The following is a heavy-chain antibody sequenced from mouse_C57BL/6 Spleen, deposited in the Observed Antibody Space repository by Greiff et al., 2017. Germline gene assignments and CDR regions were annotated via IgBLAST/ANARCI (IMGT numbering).Heavy chain of an antibody. V-gene: IGHV1-19*01. J-gene: IGHJ1*03. CDR1: GYTFTDYY. CDR2: INPYNGGT. CDR3: ARTTVVATRYFDV. D-gene: IGHD1-1*01. Sequence: EVQLQESGPVLVKPGASVKMSCKASGYTFTDYYMNWVKQSHGKSLEWIGVINPYNGGTSYNQKFKGKATLTVDKSSSTAYMELNRLTSEDSAVYYCARTTVVATRYFDVWGTGTTVTVSS.